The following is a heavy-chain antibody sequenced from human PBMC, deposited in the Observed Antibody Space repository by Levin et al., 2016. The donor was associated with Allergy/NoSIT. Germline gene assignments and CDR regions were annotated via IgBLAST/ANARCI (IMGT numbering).Heavy chain of an antibody. V-gene: IGHV3-23*01. CDR3: AKAAPYPGIAAAGRWGYMDV. Sequence: GGSLRLSCAASGFTFSSYAMSWVRQAPGKGLEWVSAISGSGGSTYYADSVRGRFTISRDNSKNTLYLQMNSLRAEDTAVYYCAKAAPYPGIAAAGRWGYMDVWGKGTTVTVSS. CDR1: GFTFSSYA. CDR2: ISGSGGST. D-gene: IGHD6-13*01. J-gene: IGHJ6*03.